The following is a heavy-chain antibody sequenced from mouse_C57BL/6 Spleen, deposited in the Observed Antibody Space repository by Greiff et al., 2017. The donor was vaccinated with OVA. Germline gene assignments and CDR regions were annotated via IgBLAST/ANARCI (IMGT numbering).Heavy chain of an antibody. CDR2: IYPGDGDT. CDR1: GYAFSSSW. D-gene: IGHD2-1*01. Sequence: QVQLQQSGPELVKPGASVKISCKASGYAFSSSWMNWVKQRPGKGLEWIGRIYPGDGDTNYNGKFKGQATLTAAKSSSTAYMPLSSLTSQDSAVYFCERSGGNYGNYLYYAMDYWGQGTSVTVSS. J-gene: IGHJ4*01. CDR3: ERSGGNYGNYLYYAMDY. V-gene: IGHV1-82*01.